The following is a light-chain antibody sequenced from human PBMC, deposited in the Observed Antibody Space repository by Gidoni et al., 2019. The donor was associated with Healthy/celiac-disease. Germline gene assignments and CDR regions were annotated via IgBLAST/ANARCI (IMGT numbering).Light chain of an antibody. CDR3: MQALQTPQLT. CDR1: QSLLHSNGYNY. CDR2: WGS. V-gene: IGKV2-28*01. J-gene: IGKJ4*01. Sequence: DIVMTQSPLSLPVTPGEPASIFFRSSQSLLHSNGYNYLDWYLPKPGQSPQLLIYWGSNRASGVPDRFSGSGSGTDFTLKISRVEAEDVGVYYCMQALQTPQLTFGGGTKVEIK.